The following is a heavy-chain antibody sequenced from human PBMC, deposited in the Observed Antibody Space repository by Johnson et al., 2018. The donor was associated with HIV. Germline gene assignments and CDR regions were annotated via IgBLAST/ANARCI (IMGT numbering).Heavy chain of an antibody. D-gene: IGHD3-10*01. CDR2: IWYDGSKK. J-gene: IGHJ3*02. V-gene: IGHV3-33*08. CDR1: GFTVSSDY. CDR3: AIGRGEFPRHAFDI. Sequence: QVQLVESGGGLIQPGGSLRLSCAVSGFTVSSDYMSWVRQAPGKGLEWVSVIWYDGSKKYYADSVKGRFTISKDNSRNTLFLHMNSLRADDTAVYYCAIGRGEFPRHAFDIWGQGTMVTVSS.